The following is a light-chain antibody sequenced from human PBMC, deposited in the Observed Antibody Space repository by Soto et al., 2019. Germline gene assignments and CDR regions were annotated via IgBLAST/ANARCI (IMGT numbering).Light chain of an antibody. Sequence: ETMLTQSPGTLSVSQGQSPTRSCRASQSISINLAWYQQTPGQAPRLLIYAASNRATGVPARFSGSWSGTEFTLTISSLQSEDFAVYYCQQYNNWITFGQGTRLEIK. CDR3: QQYNNWIT. V-gene: IGKV3-15*01. CDR1: QSISIN. CDR2: AAS. J-gene: IGKJ5*01.